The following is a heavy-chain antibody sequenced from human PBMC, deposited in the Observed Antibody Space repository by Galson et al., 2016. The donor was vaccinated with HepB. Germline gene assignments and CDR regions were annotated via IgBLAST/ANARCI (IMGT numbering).Heavy chain of an antibody. V-gene: IGHV3-13*01. CDR1: GFTFSRYD. Sequence: SLRLSCAASGFTFSRYDMHWVRQATGKSLEWVSSIGTAGDTYYAGSVKGRFIISRESAKNSLYLQMNILSAGDTAVHYCARGTYYYDGSGSLSRGFDYWGQGTLVTVSS. CDR3: ARGTYYYDGSGSLSRGFDY. CDR2: IGTAGDT. D-gene: IGHD3-22*01. J-gene: IGHJ4*02.